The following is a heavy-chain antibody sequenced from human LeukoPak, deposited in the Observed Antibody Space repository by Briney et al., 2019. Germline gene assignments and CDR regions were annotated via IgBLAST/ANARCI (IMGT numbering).Heavy chain of an antibody. CDR2: ISSSSSYI. CDR1: GFTFSSHS. Sequence: GGSLRLSCAASGFTFSSHSMNWVRQAPGKGLEWVSSISSSSSYIYYADSVKGRFTISRDNAKNSLYLQMNSLRAEDTAVYYCARGLIAAADNFDYWGQGTLVTVSS. D-gene: IGHD6-13*01. V-gene: IGHV3-21*01. J-gene: IGHJ4*02. CDR3: ARGLIAAADNFDY.